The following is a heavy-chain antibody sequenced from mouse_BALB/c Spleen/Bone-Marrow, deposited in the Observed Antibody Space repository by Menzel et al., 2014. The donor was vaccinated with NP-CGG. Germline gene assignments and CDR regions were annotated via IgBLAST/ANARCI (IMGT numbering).Heavy chain of an antibody. CDR1: GYTFTSYT. Sequence: VQLQQSGAELARPGASLKMSCKASGYTFTSYTIHWVKQRPGQGLEWIGYINPSSGFTNYNQKFTDKATLTADKSSSTASMQLSRLTSEDSAVYYCARPYSYGSDYWGQGTTLTVSP. CDR2: INPSSGFT. CDR3: ARPYSYGSDY. V-gene: IGHV1-4*01. D-gene: IGHD1-2*01. J-gene: IGHJ2*01.